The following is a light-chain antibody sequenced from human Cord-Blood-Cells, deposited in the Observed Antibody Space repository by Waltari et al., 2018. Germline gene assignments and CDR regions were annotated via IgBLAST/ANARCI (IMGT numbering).Light chain of an antibody. CDR1: QSIRSY. J-gene: IGKJ1*01. V-gene: IGKV1-39*01. CDR2: AAS. Sequence: DIQITQSPSSLSASVGDRDTITCRASQSIRSYLNWYQQKPGKAPKLLIYAASSLPSGVPSRFSGSGSGTDFTLTISSLQPEDFATYYCQLSYSTPLTFGQGTKVEI. CDR3: QLSYSTPLT.